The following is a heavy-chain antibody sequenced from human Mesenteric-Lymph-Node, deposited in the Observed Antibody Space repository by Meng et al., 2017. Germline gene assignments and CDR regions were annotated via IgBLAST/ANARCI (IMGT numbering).Heavy chain of an antibody. CDR2: INHSGST. V-gene: IGHV4-34*01. D-gene: IGHD2-2*01. J-gene: IGHJ4*02. Sequence: QPQLQQWGAGLLKPSETLPLTCPVEGGAFSGYYWSWLRQPPRKGLGWIGEINHSGSTNYNPSLKSRVTISVDTSKNQFSLKLSSVTAADTAVYYCARTIGGADIVVVPAAYYFDYWGQGTLVTVSS. CDR1: GGAFSGYY. CDR3: ARTIGGADIVVVPAAYYFDY.